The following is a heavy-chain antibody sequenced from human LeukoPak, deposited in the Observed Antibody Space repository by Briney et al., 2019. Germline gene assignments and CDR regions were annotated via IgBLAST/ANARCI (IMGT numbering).Heavy chain of an antibody. D-gene: IGHD1-14*01. V-gene: IGHV1-18*01. CDR1: GYTFTSYG. CDR3: ARDIEPLPAPYFDP. CDR2: ISAYNGNT. J-gene: IGHJ5*02. Sequence: ASVKVSCKASGYTFTSYGISWVRQAPGQGLEWMGWISAYNGNTNYAQKLQGRVTMTTDTSTSTAYMELRSLRSDDTAVYYCARDIEPLPAPYFDPWGQGTLVTVSS.